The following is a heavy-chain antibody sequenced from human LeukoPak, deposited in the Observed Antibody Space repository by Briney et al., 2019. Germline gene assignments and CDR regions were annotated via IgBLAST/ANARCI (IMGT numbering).Heavy chain of an antibody. CDR2: INPSGGST. CDR3: AREIVVVPSAMGFDP. D-gene: IGHD2-2*01. J-gene: IGHJ5*02. V-gene: IGHV1-46*01. Sequence: ASVKVSCKASGYTFTTYYIHWVRQAPGQGLEWMGVINPSGGSTSLAQKFQARLTMTRDTSTSTVYMELSGLSSEDTAVYYCAREIVVVPSAMGFDPWGQGTLVTVSS. CDR1: GYTFTTYY.